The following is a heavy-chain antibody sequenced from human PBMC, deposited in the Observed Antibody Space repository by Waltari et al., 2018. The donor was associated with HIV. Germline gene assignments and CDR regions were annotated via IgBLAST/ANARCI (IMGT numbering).Heavy chain of an antibody. Sequence: EVQLMESGGGLVQSGGSLSLSCAASGLPFTTFWTIWVRQTPGKGLEWGAYIKDDGSEKYYMGSVKGRFTISRDNAKNSMFLQMNSLRAEDTAVYYCARIGTFPHNYAIDFWGQGTTVTVSS. CDR2: IKDDGSEK. D-gene: IGHD1-26*01. CDR3: ARIGTFPHNYAIDF. V-gene: IGHV3-7*01. CDR1: GLPFTTFW. J-gene: IGHJ6*02.